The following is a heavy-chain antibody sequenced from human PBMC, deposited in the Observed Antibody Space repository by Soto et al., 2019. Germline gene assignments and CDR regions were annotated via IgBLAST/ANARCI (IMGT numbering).Heavy chain of an antibody. CDR1: GGSISSYY. Sequence: SETLSLTGTVSGGSISSYYWSWIRQPPGKGLEWIGYIYYSGITNYNPSLKSRVTISVDTSKNQFSLKLSSVTAADTAVYYCAINALLTYYDFWSGYYTGMGESAKYFDYFGQGTLVTFSS. CDR2: IYYSGIT. CDR3: AINALLTYYDFWSGYYTGMGESAKYFDY. V-gene: IGHV4-59*01. J-gene: IGHJ4*02. D-gene: IGHD3-3*01.